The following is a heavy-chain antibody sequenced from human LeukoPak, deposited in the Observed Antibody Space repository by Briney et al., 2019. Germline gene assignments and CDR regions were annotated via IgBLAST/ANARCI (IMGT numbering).Heavy chain of an antibody. J-gene: IGHJ6*03. CDR3: ARDRIGDYYYYMDV. V-gene: IGHV4-59*01. D-gene: IGHD2-21*01. CDR2: IYYSGST. Sequence: SETLSLTCTVSGGSISSYYWSWIRQPPGKGLEWIGYIYYSGSTNYNPSLKSRVTISVDTSKNQFSLKLSSVTAADTAVYYCARDRIGDYYYYMDVWGKGTTVTVSS. CDR1: GGSISSYY.